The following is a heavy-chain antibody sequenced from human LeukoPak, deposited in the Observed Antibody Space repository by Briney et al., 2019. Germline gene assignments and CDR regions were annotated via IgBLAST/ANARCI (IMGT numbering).Heavy chain of an antibody. Sequence: PGGSLRLSCAASGFTFSSYSMNWVRQAPGKGLEWVSSISSSSSYIYYADSVKGRFTISRDNAKNSLYLQMNSLRAEDTAVYYCARASDMEAGFLEWLSHYYYYYGMDVWGQGTTVTVSS. CDR1: GFTFSSYS. D-gene: IGHD3-3*01. J-gene: IGHJ6*02. V-gene: IGHV3-21*01. CDR2: ISSSSSYI. CDR3: ARASDMEAGFLEWLSHYYYYYGMDV.